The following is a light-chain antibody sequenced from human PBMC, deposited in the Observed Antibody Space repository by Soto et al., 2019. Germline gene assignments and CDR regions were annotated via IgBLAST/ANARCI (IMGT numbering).Light chain of an antibody. Sequence: DIVMTQSPDSLAVSLGERATINCKSSQSVLYSSNNKNYLAWYQQKPGQPPKLLIYWASTREFGVPDRFSGSGSGTDFTLTISSLQAEDVAVYYCQQYYSTPHTFGGGTKVEIK. CDR3: QQYYSTPHT. V-gene: IGKV4-1*01. CDR2: WAS. J-gene: IGKJ4*01. CDR1: QSVLYSSNNKNY.